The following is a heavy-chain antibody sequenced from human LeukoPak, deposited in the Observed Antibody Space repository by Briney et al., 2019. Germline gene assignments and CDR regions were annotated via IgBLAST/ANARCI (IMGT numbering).Heavy chain of an antibody. CDR3: ARDDWNYVFNY. CDR1: GGSISSYY. D-gene: IGHD1-7*01. V-gene: IGHV4-59*01. CDR2: IYYSGST. Sequence: PSETLSLTCAVSGGSISSYYWSWIRQPPGKGLEWIGYIYYSGSTNYNPSLKSRVTISVDTSKNQFSLKLSSVTAADTAVYYCARDDWNYVFNYWGQGTLVPVSS. J-gene: IGHJ4*02.